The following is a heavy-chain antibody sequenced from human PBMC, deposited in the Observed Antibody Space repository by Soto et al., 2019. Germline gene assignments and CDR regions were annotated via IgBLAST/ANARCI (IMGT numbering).Heavy chain of an antibody. CDR3: ARESHDILTGPPWVWYFDL. CDR1: GGSFSGYY. D-gene: IGHD3-9*01. Sequence: QVQLQQWGAGPLRPLESLSLTCGVSGGSFSGYYWAWIRQYPGKGLEWIGEINDRGSINYNPSLKRRVSISVDTSKNHYSLNLRSVTAPDTSLNYCARESHDILTGPPWVWYFDLWGRGTLVTVSS. V-gene: IGHV4-34*01. CDR2: INDRGSI. J-gene: IGHJ2*01.